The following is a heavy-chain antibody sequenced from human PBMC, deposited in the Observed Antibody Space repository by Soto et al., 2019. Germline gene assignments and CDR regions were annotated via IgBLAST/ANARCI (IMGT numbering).Heavy chain of an antibody. V-gene: IGHV4-39*01. J-gene: IGHJ5*02. D-gene: IGHD2-2*02. Sequence: PSETLSLTCTVSGGSISSSSYYWGWIRQPPGKGLEWIGSIYYSGSTYYNPSLKSRVTISVDTSKNQFSLKLSSVTAADTAVYYCARHVGYCSSTSCYRERWFDPWGQGTLVTVSS. CDR1: GGSISSSSYY. CDR2: IYYSGST. CDR3: ARHVGYCSSTSCYRERWFDP.